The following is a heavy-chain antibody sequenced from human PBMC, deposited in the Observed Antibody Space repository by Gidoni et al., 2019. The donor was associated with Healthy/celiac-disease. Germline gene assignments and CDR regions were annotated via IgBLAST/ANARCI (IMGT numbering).Heavy chain of an antibody. CDR2: IYTSGST. V-gene: IGHV4-61*02. D-gene: IGHD1-26*01. CDR1: GGSISSGSYY. Sequence: QVQLQESGQGLVKPSQTLSLTCTVHGGSISSGSYYWSWIRQPAGKGLEWIGRIYTSGSTNYNPSLKSRVTISVDTSKNQFSLKLSSVTAADTAVYYCARLGPPSASVDYWGQGTLVTVSS. CDR3: ARLGPPSASVDY. J-gene: IGHJ4*02.